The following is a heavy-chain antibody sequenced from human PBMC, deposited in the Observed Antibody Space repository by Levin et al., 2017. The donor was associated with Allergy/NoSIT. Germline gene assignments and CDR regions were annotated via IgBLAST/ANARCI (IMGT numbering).Heavy chain of an antibody. D-gene: IGHD5-12*01. CDR1: GASISRGFYY. CDR2: IYVTGST. V-gene: IGHV4-61*02. Sequence: PSETLSLTCSVSGASISRGFYYWSWIRQPAGEGLEWIGRIYVTGSTTYSPSLKSRATISLDRSKDQVSLKINSVTAADTAVYYCARDLEGFSGYNPYCYMDVWGKGTTVTVSS. J-gene: IGHJ6*03. CDR3: ARDLEGFSGYNPYCYMDV.